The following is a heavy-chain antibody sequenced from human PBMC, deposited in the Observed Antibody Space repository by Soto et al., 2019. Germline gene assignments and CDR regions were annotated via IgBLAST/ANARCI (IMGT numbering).Heavy chain of an antibody. V-gene: IGHV2-5*02. J-gene: IGHJ6*02. CDR2: IYWDDDK. CDR1: GFSLSTEGVG. CDR3: ARSVRGVTMDV. Sequence: KESGLASLKPTQTLTLTCSFSGFSLSTEGVGVNWIRQPPGKALEWLALIYWDDDKRYSPSLKSRLTITKDTSKNQVVLTLTNINPGDTGTYFCARSVRGVTMDVWGQGTAVTVSS. D-gene: IGHD3-10*01.